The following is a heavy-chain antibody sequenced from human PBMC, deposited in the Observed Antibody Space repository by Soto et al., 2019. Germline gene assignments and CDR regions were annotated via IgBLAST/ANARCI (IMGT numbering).Heavy chain of an antibody. CDR1: GGSIGSYY. J-gene: IGHJ5*02. CDR3: ARDGEVASNLHWVDL. V-gene: IGHV4-59*01. D-gene: IGHD5-12*01. CDR2: IYYTGST. Sequence: QVQLQESGPRLVKPSETLSLTCSVSGGSIGSYYWSWIRQPPGKGLEWIGYIYYTGSTNYNPSLKSRVTISVDTSKNQFSLNLSSLTAADTAVYYCARDGEVASNLHWVDLWGQGTLVTVSS.